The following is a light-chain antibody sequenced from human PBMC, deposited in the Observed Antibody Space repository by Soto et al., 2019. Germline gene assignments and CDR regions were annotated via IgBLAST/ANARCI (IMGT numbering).Light chain of an antibody. CDR2: GAS. CDR1: QSVSSND. Sequence: DIVLTQSPGTLSLSPGERATLSCRASQSVSSNDLAWYQQKPGQAPRLLIHGASTRATGVPDRFSGSGSGTDFTLTISRLEPEDFAVYHCQQYGSLSWTFGQGSKVDIK. V-gene: IGKV3-20*01. J-gene: IGKJ1*01. CDR3: QQYGSLSWT.